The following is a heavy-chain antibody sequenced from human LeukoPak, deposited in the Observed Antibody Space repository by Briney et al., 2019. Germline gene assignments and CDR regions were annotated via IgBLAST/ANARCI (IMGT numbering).Heavy chain of an antibody. CDR3: AKGLRFVDQ. Sequence: GGSLRLSCAASGFTFSSSWMCWVRQAPGKGLEWVAAIYWDGANYADSGKGRFTISRDDSKNTLFLQVNSLRPEDTAVYYCAKGLRFVDQWGQGTLVTVSS. CDR2: IYWDGAN. CDR1: GFTFSSSW. V-gene: IGHV3-30*18. D-gene: IGHD5-12*01. J-gene: IGHJ4*02.